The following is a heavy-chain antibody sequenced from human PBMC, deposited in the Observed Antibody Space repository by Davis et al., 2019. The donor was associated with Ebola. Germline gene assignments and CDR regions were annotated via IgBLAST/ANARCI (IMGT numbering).Heavy chain of an antibody. CDR2: LGTSADT. D-gene: IGHD5/OR15-5a*01. CDR3: AKYRVSWQYGTNFDF. J-gene: IGHJ4*02. Sequence: GESLKISCAASGFIFSSYVLSWLRQAPGKRLEWVSTLGTSADTYYADYVKGRFTITRDNSKNTLYRQMDSLRAEDTAVYYCAKYRVSWQYGTNFDFWGQGTLVSVSS. V-gene: IGHV3-23*01. CDR1: GFIFSSYV.